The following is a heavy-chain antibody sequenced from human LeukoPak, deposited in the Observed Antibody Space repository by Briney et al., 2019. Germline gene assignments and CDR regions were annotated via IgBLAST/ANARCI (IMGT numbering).Heavy chain of an antibody. V-gene: IGHV4-34*01. Sequence: SETLSLTCGVYGGSFSSYYWSWTRQPPGKGLEWIGEINHSGSTNYNPSLKSRVAISVDTSKNQFSLKLSSVTAADTAVYYCASPPMDYYDSSGYSLSDFWGQGTLVTISS. D-gene: IGHD3-22*01. CDR1: GGSFSSYY. J-gene: IGHJ4*02. CDR3: ASPPMDYYDSSGYSLSDF. CDR2: INHSGST.